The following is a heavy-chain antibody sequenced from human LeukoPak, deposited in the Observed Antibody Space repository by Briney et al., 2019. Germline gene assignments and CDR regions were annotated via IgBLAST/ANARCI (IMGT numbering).Heavy chain of an antibody. D-gene: IGHD3-10*01. Sequence: GRSLRLSCAASGFTFSSYAMHWVRQAPGKGLEWVAVISYDGSNKYYADSAKGRFTISRDNSKNTLYLQMNSLRAEDTAVYYCARWGVERFGAFDIWGQGTMVTVSS. CDR3: ARWGVERFGAFDI. J-gene: IGHJ3*02. CDR1: GFTFSSYA. CDR2: ISYDGSNK. V-gene: IGHV3-30*04.